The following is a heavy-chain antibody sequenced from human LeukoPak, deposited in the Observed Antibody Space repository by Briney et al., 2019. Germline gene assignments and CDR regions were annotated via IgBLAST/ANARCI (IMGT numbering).Heavy chain of an antibody. Sequence: PGGALRLSCAASGFTFDDYAMHWVRQPPGKGLEWVSLISGGGGTTYYADSVKGRFTISRDNSKNSPYLQMNSLRTEDSALYYCAKETPMTGTTYPDYWGQGTLVTLST. CDR1: GFTFDDYA. CDR3: AKETPMTGTTYPDY. V-gene: IGHV3-43*02. D-gene: IGHD1-7*01. J-gene: IGHJ4*02. CDR2: ISGGGGTT.